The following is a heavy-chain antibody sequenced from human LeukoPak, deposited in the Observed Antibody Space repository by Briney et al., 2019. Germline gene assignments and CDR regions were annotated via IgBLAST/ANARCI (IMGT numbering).Heavy chain of an antibody. CDR1: GFTFSNHA. J-gene: IGHJ4*02. Sequence: GGSLRLSCAGSGFTFSNHAIHWVRQAPGKGLEWVAVISYDGSNKYYADSVKGRFTISRDNSKNTLYLQMNSLRAEDTAVYFCARDIGGYSYGYSYDYWGQGTLVTVSS. CDR2: ISYDGSNK. D-gene: IGHD5-18*01. V-gene: IGHV3-30-3*01. CDR3: ARDIGGYSYGYSYDY.